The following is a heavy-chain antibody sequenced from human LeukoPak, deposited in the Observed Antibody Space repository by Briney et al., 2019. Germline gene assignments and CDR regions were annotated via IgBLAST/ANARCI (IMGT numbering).Heavy chain of an antibody. CDR2: MFRSGST. D-gene: IGHD6-19*01. Sequence: SQTLSLTCAVSGGSITSRGYYWTWNRQPPGKGLEWVGYMFRSGSTFYNPSLKSRVTISVDTSKNQFSLKLSSVTAADTAVYYCACHSGWSGPSEWGQGTLVTVSS. CDR1: GGSITSRGYY. CDR3: ACHSGWSGPSE. V-gene: IGHV4-30-2*01. J-gene: IGHJ4*02.